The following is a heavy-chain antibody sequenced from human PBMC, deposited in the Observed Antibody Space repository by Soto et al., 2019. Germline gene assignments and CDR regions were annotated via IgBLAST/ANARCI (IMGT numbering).Heavy chain of an antibody. V-gene: IGHV3-7*01. J-gene: IGHJ4*02. CDR2: IKQDGSEK. CDR1: GFTFSSYW. D-gene: IGHD5-12*01. CDR3: ARVGTVLMATINIFDY. Sequence: GGSLRLSCAASGFTFSSYWMTWVRQAPGKGLEWVANIKQDGSEKFYVDSVKGRFTISRDNAKNSLYLQMNSLRAEDTAVYYWARVGTVLMATINIFDYWGQGTLVTVSS.